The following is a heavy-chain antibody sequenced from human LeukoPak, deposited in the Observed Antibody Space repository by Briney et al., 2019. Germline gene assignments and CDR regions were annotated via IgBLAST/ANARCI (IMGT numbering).Heavy chain of an antibody. CDR1: GGTYSSYA. Sequence: ASVKISCKASGGTYSSYAISWVRQAPGQGLEWMGGIIPIFRTANYAQKFQDRVTITADKSTSTAYMQLSGLRIEDTAVYYCARDPPPYDIVVVPAAPPDYYYYGMDVWGKGTTVTVSS. V-gene: IGHV1-69*06. J-gene: IGHJ6*04. D-gene: IGHD2-2*01. CDR2: IIPIFRTA. CDR3: ARDPPPYDIVVVPAAPPDYYYYGMDV.